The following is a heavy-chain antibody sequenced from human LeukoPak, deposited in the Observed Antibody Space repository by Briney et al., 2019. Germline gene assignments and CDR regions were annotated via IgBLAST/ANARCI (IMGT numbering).Heavy chain of an antibody. CDR2: IYYSGST. V-gene: IGHV4-31*03. J-gene: IGHJ4*02. Sequence: SQTLSLTCTVSGGSISSGGYYWSWIRQHPGKGLEWIGYIYYSGSTYYNPSLKSRVTISVDTSKNQFSLKLSSVSAADTAVYYGAACGYSYGLPPDYWRQGTLVTDSS. CDR1: GGSISSGGYY. D-gene: IGHD5-18*01. CDR3: AACGYSYGLPPDY.